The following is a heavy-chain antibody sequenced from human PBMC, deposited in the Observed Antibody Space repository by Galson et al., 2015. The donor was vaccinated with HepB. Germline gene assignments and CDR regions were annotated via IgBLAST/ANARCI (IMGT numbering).Heavy chain of an antibody. J-gene: IGHJ4*02. Sequence: SLRLSCAASGFTFSSYGMHWVRQAPGKGLEWVAFIRYDGSNKYYADSVKGRFTISRDNSKNTLYLQMNSLRAEDTAVYHCAKDRCDYCSGGSRLDYWGQGTLVTVSS. V-gene: IGHV3-30*02. CDR1: GFTFSSYG. D-gene: IGHD2-15*01. CDR2: IRYDGSNK. CDR3: AKDRCDYCSGGSRLDY.